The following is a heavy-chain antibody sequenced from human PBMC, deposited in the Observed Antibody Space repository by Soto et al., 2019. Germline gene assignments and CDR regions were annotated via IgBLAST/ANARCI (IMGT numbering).Heavy chain of an antibody. V-gene: IGHV1-3*01. CDR1: GYTFTSYA. CDR3: ARASSSWQKGQYYYGMDV. Sequence: VASVKVSCKASGYTFTSYAMHWVRQAPGQMLEWMGWINAGNGNTKYSQKFQGRVTITRDTSASTAYMELSSLRSEDTAVYYCARASSSWQKGQYYYGMDVWGQGTTVTVSS. D-gene: IGHD6-13*01. J-gene: IGHJ6*02. CDR2: INAGNGNT.